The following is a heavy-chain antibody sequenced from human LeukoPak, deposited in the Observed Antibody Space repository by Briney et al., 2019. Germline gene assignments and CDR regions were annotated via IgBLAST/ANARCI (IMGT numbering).Heavy chain of an antibody. Sequence: GGSLRLSCTASGFTFGDFVMSWVRQTPGKGLEWVGFIRTKVNGKTTPYAASVQRRFTISRDDSKSIAYLQMNSLKTEDTAVYSCKTDYQFDYWGQGTLVTVSS. V-gene: IGHV3-49*04. CDR1: GFTFGDFV. CDR3: KTDYQFDY. J-gene: IGHJ4*02. CDR2: IRTKVNGKTT. D-gene: IGHD3-16*01.